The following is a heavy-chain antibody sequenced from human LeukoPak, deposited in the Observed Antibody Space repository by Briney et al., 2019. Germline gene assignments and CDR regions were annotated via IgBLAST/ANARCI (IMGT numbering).Heavy chain of an antibody. Sequence: GGSLRLSCAASGFTFSTYSMNWVRQAPGKGLEWVSSITSSNSYIHYADSVKGRFTISRDNAKNSLYLQMNSLRAEDTAIYYCTRDQNFYRSGRGFDPWGQGTLVTVSS. CDR1: GFTFSTYS. CDR2: ITSSNSYI. CDR3: TRDQNFYRSGRGFDP. J-gene: IGHJ5*02. V-gene: IGHV3-21*01. D-gene: IGHD3-10*01.